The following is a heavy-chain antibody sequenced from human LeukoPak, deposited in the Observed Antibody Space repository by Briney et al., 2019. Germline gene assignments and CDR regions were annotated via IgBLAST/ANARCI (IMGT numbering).Heavy chain of an antibody. CDR1: GFTFTSYT. CDR3: ARGPLTYYYDSSGYYAMGFDI. J-gene: IGHJ3*02. CDR2: ISGSGNFI. Sequence: GGSLRLSCAASGFTFTSYTMNWVRQAPGKGLEWISHISGSGNFIYYADSVEGRFSISRDNAKNTLYLQMNSLRAEDTAVYYCARGPLTYYYDSSGYYAMGFDIWGQGTMVTVSS. D-gene: IGHD3-22*01. V-gene: IGHV3-21*05.